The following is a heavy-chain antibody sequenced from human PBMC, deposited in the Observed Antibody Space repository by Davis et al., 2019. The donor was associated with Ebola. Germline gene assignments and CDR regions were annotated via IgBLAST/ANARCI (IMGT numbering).Heavy chain of an antibody. CDR3: AKFHPPTTVTTGWFDP. Sequence: GEALKISCAASGFIFSSYAMSWVRQAPGKGLEWGSSISVRSITYHADSVKGRFTISRDNSKNTLYLQMNSLRAEDTAVYYCAKFHPPTTVTTGWFDPWGQGTLVTVSS. CDR2: ISVRSIT. V-gene: IGHV3-23*01. J-gene: IGHJ5*02. D-gene: IGHD4-17*01. CDR1: GFIFSSYA.